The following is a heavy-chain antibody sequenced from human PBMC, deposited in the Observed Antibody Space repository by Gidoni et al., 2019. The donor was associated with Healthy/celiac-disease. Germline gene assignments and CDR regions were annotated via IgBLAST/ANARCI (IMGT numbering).Heavy chain of an antibody. Sequence: QLQLQESGPGLVKPSATLSLTCTVSGGSISSSSYYWGWIRQPPGKGLEWIGSIYYSGSTYYNPSLKSRVTISVDTSKNQFSLKLSSVTAADTAVYYCARPHYDFWSGYTYDAFDIWGQGTMVTVSS. V-gene: IGHV4-39*01. CDR2: IYYSGST. J-gene: IGHJ3*02. CDR3: ARPHYDFWSGYTYDAFDI. CDR1: GGSISSSSYY. D-gene: IGHD3-3*01.